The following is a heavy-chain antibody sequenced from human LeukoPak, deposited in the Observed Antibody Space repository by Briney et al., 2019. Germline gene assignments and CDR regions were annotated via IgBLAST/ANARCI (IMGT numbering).Heavy chain of an antibody. CDR3: AREGYGSGTYLDY. V-gene: IGHV1-46*01. CDR2: INTKDGST. J-gene: IGHJ4*02. Sequence: ASVKVSCKASGYTFTSYYMHWVRQAPGQGLAWMGRINTKDGSTNYAQKFQGRVTMTRDMSTSTVYMELSSLRSEDTAVYYCAREGYGSGTYLDYWGQGTLVTVSS. CDR1: GYTFTSYY. D-gene: IGHD3-10*01.